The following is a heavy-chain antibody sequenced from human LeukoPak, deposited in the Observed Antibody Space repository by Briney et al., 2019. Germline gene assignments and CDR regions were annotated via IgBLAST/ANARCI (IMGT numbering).Heavy chain of an antibody. CDR3: ARHAYSGSFFNY. CDR2: VYYSEST. V-gene: IGHV4-59*08. CDR1: GDSIGNYY. D-gene: IGHD1-26*01. J-gene: IGHJ4*02. Sequence: SETLSLTCTVSGDSIGNYYWSWIRQPPGKGLEWIGYVYYSESTNYNPSLKSRVTISVDTSKNQFSLKLSSVTAADTAVYLCARHAYSGSFFNYGGQGTLVTVSS.